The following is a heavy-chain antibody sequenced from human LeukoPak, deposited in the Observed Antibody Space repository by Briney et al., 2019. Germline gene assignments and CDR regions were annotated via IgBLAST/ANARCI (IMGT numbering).Heavy chain of an antibody. CDR3: SRFTTGGGWTAHFDY. J-gene: IGHJ4*02. V-gene: IGHV4-59*13. D-gene: IGHD6-19*01. CDR2: IFYSGTT. Sequence: SETLSLTCTVSGGSISDYYWNWIRQPPGRGLEYIGYIFYSGTTNYNPSLKSRITIFVNTSQNQFSLGLTSVTAAGPAIYFRSRFTTGGGWTAHFDYRGQGTLVTVSS. CDR1: GGSISDYY.